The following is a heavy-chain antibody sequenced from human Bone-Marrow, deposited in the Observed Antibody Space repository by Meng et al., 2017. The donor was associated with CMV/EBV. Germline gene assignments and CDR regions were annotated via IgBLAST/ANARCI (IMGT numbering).Heavy chain of an antibody. CDR1: GGSISSYY. D-gene: IGHD3-3*01. V-gene: IGHV4-59*01. CDR3: ARVGSSTDFDFDN. J-gene: IGHJ4*02. Sequence: SETLSLTCTVSGGSISSYYWSWIRQPPGKGLEWIGYIYYSGSTNYNPSLKSRVTISVDTSKNQFSLKLSSVTAADTAVYYCARVGSSTDFDFDNWGQGTLVTVSS. CDR2: IYYSGST.